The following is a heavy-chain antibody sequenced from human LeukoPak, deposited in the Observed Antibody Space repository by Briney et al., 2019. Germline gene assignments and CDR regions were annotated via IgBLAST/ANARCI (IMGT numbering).Heavy chain of an antibody. CDR3: ARVAAMIKFGGATAP. Sequence: ASVKVSCKASGYTFTSYGISWVRQARGQGLEGMGGISAYNGNTNYAKKFQGRVTMTPDTSTRKDYMELRSLRSDDTAVYYCARVAAMIKFGGATAPWGQGTLVTVSS. D-gene: IGHD3-16*01. V-gene: IGHV1-18*01. CDR1: GYTFTSYG. CDR2: ISAYNGNT. J-gene: IGHJ5*02.